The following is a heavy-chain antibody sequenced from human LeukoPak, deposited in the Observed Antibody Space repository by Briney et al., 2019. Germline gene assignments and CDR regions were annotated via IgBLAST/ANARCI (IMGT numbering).Heavy chain of an antibody. J-gene: IGHJ5*02. Sequence: PPETLCLTCAVYGGSSSVYYWSWIRQPPGKGLEWIGEVNLSGSTNYTPCLKCRVAISVDTSKNQLSLKLSYVTSADTAVYYCGRTIVVVVAATQSWFDPWGQGTLVTVSS. CDR1: GGSSSVYY. D-gene: IGHD2-15*01. CDR2: VNLSGST. CDR3: GRTIVVVVAATQSWFDP. V-gene: IGHV4-34*01.